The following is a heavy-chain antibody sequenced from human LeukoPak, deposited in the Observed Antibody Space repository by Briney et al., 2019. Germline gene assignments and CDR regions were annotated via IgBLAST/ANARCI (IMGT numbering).Heavy chain of an antibody. Sequence: PGESLRLSCVASGLTFSDHWMHWVRQAPGKGLLWVSRLDSHGGSTAYADSVKGRFTISRDNAKNTLYLQMNSLRVEDTAVYYCARAYDLGNWFDPWGRGTLVTVSS. CDR2: LDSHGGST. CDR3: ARAYDLGNWFDP. CDR1: GLTFSDHW. V-gene: IGHV3-74*03. D-gene: IGHD5-12*01. J-gene: IGHJ5*02.